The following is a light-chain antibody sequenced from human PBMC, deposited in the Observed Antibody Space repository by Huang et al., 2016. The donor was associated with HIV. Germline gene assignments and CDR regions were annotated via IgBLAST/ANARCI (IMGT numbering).Light chain of an antibody. CDR3: QQYNNWPPPWT. V-gene: IGKV3-15*01. CDR2: GAA. Sequence: EIVMTQSPATLSVSPGERATLSCRASQSVSSNLAWYQQRPGQAPRLLIYGAATRAPGIPARCSGSGSGTEFTLTISILQSEDFAVYYCQQYNNWPPPWTFGQGTKVEIK. CDR1: QSVSSN. J-gene: IGKJ1*01.